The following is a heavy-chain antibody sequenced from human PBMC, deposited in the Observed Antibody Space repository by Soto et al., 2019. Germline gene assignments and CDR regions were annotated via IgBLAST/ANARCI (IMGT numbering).Heavy chain of an antibody. CDR2: IYYSGST. D-gene: IGHD3-3*01. J-gene: IGHJ5*02. CDR1: GGSISSGDYY. CDR3: ARVHYDFWSGSKDRSFWFDP. Sequence: SETLSLTCTVSGGSISSGDYYWSWIRQPPGKGLEWIGYIYYSGSTYYNPSLKSRVTISVDTSKNQFSLKLSSVTAADTAVYYCARVHYDFWSGSKDRSFWFDPWGQGTLVTVSS. V-gene: IGHV4-30-4*02.